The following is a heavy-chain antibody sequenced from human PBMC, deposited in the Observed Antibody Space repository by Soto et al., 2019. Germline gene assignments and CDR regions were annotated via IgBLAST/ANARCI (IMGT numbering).Heavy chain of an antibody. J-gene: IGHJ6*02. CDR2: ISYDGSNK. CDR3: ARDVAQYSGYDYYYYGMDV. CDR1: GFTFSSYA. Sequence: GGSLRLSCAASGFTFSSYAMHWVRQAPGKGLEWVAVISYDGSNKYYADSVKGRFTISRDNSKNTLYLQMNSLRAEDTAVYYCARDVAQYSGYDYYYYGMDVWGQGTTVTVSS. D-gene: IGHD5-12*01. V-gene: IGHV3-30-3*01.